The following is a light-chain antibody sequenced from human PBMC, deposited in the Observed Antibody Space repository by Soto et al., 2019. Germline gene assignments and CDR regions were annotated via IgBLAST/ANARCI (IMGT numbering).Light chain of an antibody. CDR1: SSDVGGYNY. CDR2: EVS. J-gene: IGLJ3*02. CDR3: SSYTSSSTLKGV. V-gene: IGLV2-14*01. Sequence: QSALTQPASVSGSPGQSITISCTGTSSDVGGYNYVSWYQQHPGKAPKLMIYEVSNRPSGVSNRFSGSKSGNTASLTISGLQAEDEADYYCSSYTSSSTLKGVSGGGTKVTVL.